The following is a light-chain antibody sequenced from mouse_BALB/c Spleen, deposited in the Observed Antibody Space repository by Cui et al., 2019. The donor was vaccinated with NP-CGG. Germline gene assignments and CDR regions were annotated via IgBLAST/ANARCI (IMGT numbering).Light chain of an antibody. CDR1: TGAVTTSNY. CDR2: GTN. CDR3: ALWYSNHWV. J-gene: IGLJ1*01. Sequence: QAVVLQESALTTSPGETVTLTCRSSTGAVTTSNYANWVREKPDHLFTGLIGGTNNRAPGVPARFSGSLIGDKAALTITGAQTEDEAIYFCALWYSNHWVFGGGTKLTVL. V-gene: IGLV1*01.